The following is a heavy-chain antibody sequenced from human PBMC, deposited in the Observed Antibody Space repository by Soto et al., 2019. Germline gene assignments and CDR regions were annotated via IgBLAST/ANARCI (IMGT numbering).Heavy chain of an antibody. D-gene: IGHD5-12*01. Sequence: GESLKISCKGSGYSFTSYCIGWLRQMPEKGLEWMGIIYPGDSDTRYSPSFQGQVTISADKSISTAYLQWSSLKASDTATYYCARRYAHGMEVWGQGTTVTVSS. V-gene: IGHV5-51*01. CDR3: ARRYAHGMEV. CDR2: IYPGDSDT. CDR1: GYSFTSYC. J-gene: IGHJ6*02.